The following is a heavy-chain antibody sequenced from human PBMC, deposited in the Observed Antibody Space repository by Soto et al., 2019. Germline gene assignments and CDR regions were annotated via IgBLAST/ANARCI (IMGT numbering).Heavy chain of an antibody. CDR1: GGSISSSSSY. CDR2: IYYSGST. D-gene: IGHD4-17*01. Sequence: QLQLQESGPGLVKPSETLSLTCTVSGGSISSSSSYWGWIRQPPGKGLEWIGYIYYSGSTNYNPSLKSRVTRSVDTSKNQFSLKLNSVTAADTAVYYCARQPRGVATVTSVINWFDPWGQGALVTVSS. V-gene: IGHV4-39*01. J-gene: IGHJ5*02. CDR3: ARQPRGVATVTSVINWFDP.